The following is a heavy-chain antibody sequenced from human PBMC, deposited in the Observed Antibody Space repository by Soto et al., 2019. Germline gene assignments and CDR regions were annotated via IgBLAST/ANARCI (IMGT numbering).Heavy chain of an antibody. D-gene: IGHD3-22*01. CDR3: AREGVLSSGYYEGWFDP. CDR1: GGSVSSGSYY. Sequence: QVQLQESGPGLVKPSETLSLTCTVSGGSVSSGSYYWSWIRQPPGKGLEWIGYIYYSGSTNYNPSRKGRVTISVDTSKHQFSLKLSSVTAADTAVYYCAREGVLSSGYYEGWFDPWGQGTLVTVSS. V-gene: IGHV4-61*01. J-gene: IGHJ5*02. CDR2: IYYSGST.